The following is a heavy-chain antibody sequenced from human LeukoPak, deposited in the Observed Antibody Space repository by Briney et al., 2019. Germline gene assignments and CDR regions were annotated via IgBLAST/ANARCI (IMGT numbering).Heavy chain of an antibody. CDR3: ARVSRSVAGANN. J-gene: IGHJ4*02. V-gene: IGHV3-7*01. CDR1: GFTFSAYW. CDR2: INQDGTDK. Sequence: GGSLGLSCAASGFTFSAYWMFWVRQAPGKGLEWVAKINQDGTDKNYVDSVRGRFTISRDNAKNSLYLQMSSLRAEDTAQYYCARVSRSVAGANNWGQGTLVTVSS. D-gene: IGHD6-19*01.